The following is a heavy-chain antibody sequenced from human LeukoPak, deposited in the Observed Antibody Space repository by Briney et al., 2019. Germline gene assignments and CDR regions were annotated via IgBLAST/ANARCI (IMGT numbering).Heavy chain of an antibody. CDR2: ISSSSSSI. J-gene: IGHJ4*02. V-gene: IGHV3-48*03. Sequence: PGGSLRLSCAASGFTFSSYEMNWVRQAPGKGLEWVSHISSSSSSISYADSVKGRFTISRDNAKNSLFLQMNSLRAGDTAVYYCARRYCSSTSCLFDYWGQGTLVTVPS. D-gene: IGHD2-2*01. CDR3: ARRYCSSTSCLFDY. CDR1: GFTFSSYE.